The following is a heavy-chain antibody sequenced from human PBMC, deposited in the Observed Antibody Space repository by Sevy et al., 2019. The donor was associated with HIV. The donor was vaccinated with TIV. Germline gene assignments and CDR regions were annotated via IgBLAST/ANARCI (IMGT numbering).Heavy chain of an antibody. CDR2: ISSNGDTI. D-gene: IGHD4-17*01. Sequence: GGSLRLSCAASGFTLSDYYMSWIRQAPGKGLQWISYISSNGDTIYYADSVKGRFTISRDNAKNSLYLQMSSLRAEDTAVYYCTRDHVKDGDLGDYYYYAMDVWGQGTTVTVSS. CDR1: GFTLSDYY. J-gene: IGHJ6*02. CDR3: TRDHVKDGDLGDYYYYAMDV. V-gene: IGHV3-11*01.